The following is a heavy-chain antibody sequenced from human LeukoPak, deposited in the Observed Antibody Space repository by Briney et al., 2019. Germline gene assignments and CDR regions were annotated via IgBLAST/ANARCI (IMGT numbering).Heavy chain of an antibody. CDR2: MNPNGGNT. J-gene: IGHJ6*03. CDR3: ASRAPYDSSGYYYYYYMDV. CDR1: GYTFTSYD. Sequence: SVKVSCEASGYTFTSYDINWVRQATGQGLEWMGWMNPNGGNTGYAQKFQGRVTMTTNTSISTAYMELSSLRSEDTAVYYCASRAPYDSSGYYYYYYMDVWGKGTTVTVSS. D-gene: IGHD3-22*01. V-gene: IGHV1-8*01.